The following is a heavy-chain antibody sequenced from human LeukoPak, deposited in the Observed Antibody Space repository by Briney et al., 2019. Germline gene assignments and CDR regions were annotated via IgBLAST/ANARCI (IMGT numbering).Heavy chain of an antibody. CDR2: IKRDGSEK. Sequence: GGSLRLSCAASGFPFSSSWMTWVRQAPGKGLEWVASIKRDGSEKYYVDSVKGRFTISRDNAKNSLYLQMNSLRAEDTAVYYCARIVGSGSYWNYWGQGTLVTVSS. D-gene: IGHD3-10*01. V-gene: IGHV3-7*01. CDR3: ARIVGSGSYWNY. CDR1: GFPFSSSW. J-gene: IGHJ4*02.